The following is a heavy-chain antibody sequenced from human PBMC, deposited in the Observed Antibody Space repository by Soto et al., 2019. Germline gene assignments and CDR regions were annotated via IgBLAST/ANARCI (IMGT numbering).Heavy chain of an antibody. J-gene: IGHJ4*02. V-gene: IGHV3-23*01. CDR1: GFTFSSYA. D-gene: IGHD2-15*01. Sequence: GGSLRLSCAASGFTFSSYAMSWVRQAPGKGLEWVSAISGSGGSTYYADSVKGRFTISRDNSKNTLYLQMNSLRAEDTAVYYCAKDPRASSDCSGGSCYSGYFDYWGQGTLVTVSS. CDR2: ISGSGGST. CDR3: AKDPRASSDCSGGSCYSGYFDY.